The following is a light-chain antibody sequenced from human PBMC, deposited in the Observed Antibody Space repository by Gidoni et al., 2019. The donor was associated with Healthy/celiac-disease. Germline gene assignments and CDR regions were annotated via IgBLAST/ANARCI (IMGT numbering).Light chain of an antibody. CDR2: GAS. CDR3: QQYNNWPQT. Sequence: IVMTQSPATLSVSTGERATLSCRASQSVSSNLAWYQQKPGQAPRLLIYGASTRATGIPASFSGSGSGSEFTLTISSLQSEDFAVYYCQQYNNWPQTFGQGTKLEIK. CDR1: QSVSSN. J-gene: IGKJ2*01. V-gene: IGKV3-15*01.